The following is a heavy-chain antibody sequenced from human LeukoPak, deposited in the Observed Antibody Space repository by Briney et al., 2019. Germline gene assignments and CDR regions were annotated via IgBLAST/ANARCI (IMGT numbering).Heavy chain of an antibody. J-gene: IGHJ5*02. D-gene: IGHD3-22*01. CDR3: ARTYYYDSRGEFDP. Sequence: GGSLRLSCAASGCTFSSYAMHWVRQAPGKGLEWVAVISYDGSNKYYADSVKGRFTISRDNSKNTLYLQMNSLRAEDTAVYYCARTYYYDSRGEFDPWGQGTLVTVSS. V-gene: IGHV3-30-3*01. CDR2: ISYDGSNK. CDR1: GCTFSSYA.